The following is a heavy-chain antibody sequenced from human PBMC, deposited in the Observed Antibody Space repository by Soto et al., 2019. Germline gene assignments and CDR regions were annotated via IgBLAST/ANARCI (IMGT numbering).Heavy chain of an antibody. D-gene: IGHD3-22*01. J-gene: IGHJ4*02. Sequence: SLTCTVSGGSISSGGYYWSWIRQHPGKGLEWIGYIYYSGSTYYNPSLKSRVTISVDTSKNQFSLKLSSVTAADTAVYYCARDPYYYDSSGYYFPRHTFDYWGQGTLVTVSS. CDR2: IYYSGST. CDR1: GGSISSGGYY. V-gene: IGHV4-31*03. CDR3: ARDPYYYDSSGYYFPRHTFDY.